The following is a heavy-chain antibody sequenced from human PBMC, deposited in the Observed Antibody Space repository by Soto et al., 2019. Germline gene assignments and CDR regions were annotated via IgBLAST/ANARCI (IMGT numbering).Heavy chain of an antibody. CDR2: ISYDGSNK. D-gene: IGHD4-17*01. Sequence: QVQLVESGGGVVQPGRSLRLSCAASGFTFSSYAMHWVRQAPGKGLEWVAVISYDGSNKYYADSVKGRFTISRNNSKNTMNLQMNSLSAEDTAVYYSVSPVTTDAFDIWGQGTMVTVSS. CDR1: GFTFSSYA. CDR3: VSPVTTDAFDI. J-gene: IGHJ3*02. V-gene: IGHV3-30-3*01.